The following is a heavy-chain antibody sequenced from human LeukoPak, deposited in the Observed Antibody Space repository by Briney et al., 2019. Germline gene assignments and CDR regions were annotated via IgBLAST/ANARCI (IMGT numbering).Heavy chain of an antibody. J-gene: IGHJ4*02. D-gene: IGHD3-22*01. V-gene: IGHV5-10-1*01. Sequence: GESLKISCKGSGYSFTSYWINWVRQMPGKGLEWMGMIDPSDSYTNYSPSFQGHVTISADKSISTAYLQWSNLKASDTAMYYCARHIIDYYDSTNFGDYWGQGTLVTVSS. CDR2: IDPSDSYT. CDR3: ARHIIDYYDSTNFGDY. CDR1: GYSFTSYW.